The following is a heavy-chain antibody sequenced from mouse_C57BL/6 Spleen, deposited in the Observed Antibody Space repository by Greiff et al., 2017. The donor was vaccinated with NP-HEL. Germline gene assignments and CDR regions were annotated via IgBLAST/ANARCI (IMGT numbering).Heavy chain of an antibody. Sequence: QVQLKESGPGLVQPSQSLSITCTASGFSLTSYGVHWVRQSPGKGLEWLGVIWSGGSTDYNAAFISRLSISKDNSNIQVFLKMNSLQTDDTAIYYCAREGKRNYYAMDYWGQGTSVTVSS. V-gene: IGHV2-2*01. CDR1: GFSLTSYG. J-gene: IGHJ4*01. D-gene: IGHD2-1*01. CDR2: IWSGGST. CDR3: AREGKRNYYAMDY.